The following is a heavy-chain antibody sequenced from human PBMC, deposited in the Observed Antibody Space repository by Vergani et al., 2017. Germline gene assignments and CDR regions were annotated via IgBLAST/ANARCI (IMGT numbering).Heavy chain of an antibody. J-gene: IGHJ5*02. CDR3: ARVGWSYDVSSGYYYAPVGWFDA. CDR1: GYSFTSYW. V-gene: IGHV5-10-1*03. CDR2: IDPSDSYT. D-gene: IGHD3-22*01. Sequence: EVQLVQSGAEVKKPGESLRISCKGSGYSFTSYWISWVRQMPGKGLEWMGRIDPSDSYTNYSPSFQGHVTISADKSISTAYLQWSSLKASDTAMYYCARVGWSYDVSSGYYYAPVGWFDAWGQGTLVTVSS.